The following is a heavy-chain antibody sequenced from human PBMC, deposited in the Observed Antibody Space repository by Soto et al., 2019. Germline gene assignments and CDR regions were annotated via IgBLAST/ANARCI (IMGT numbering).Heavy chain of an antibody. CDR3: AKDRVTYYYDSSGLDY. Sequence: GGSLRLSCAASGFTFSSYGMHWVRQAPGKGLEWVAVISYDGSNKYYADSVKGRFTISRDNSKNTLYLQMNSLRAEDTAVYYCAKDRVTYYYDSSGLDYWGQGTLVTAPQ. D-gene: IGHD3-22*01. V-gene: IGHV3-30*18. J-gene: IGHJ4*02. CDR1: GFTFSSYG. CDR2: ISYDGSNK.